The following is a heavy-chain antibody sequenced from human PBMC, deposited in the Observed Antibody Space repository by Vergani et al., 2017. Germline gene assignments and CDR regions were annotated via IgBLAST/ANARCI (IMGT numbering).Heavy chain of an antibody. Sequence: QVQLQESGPGLVKPSETLSLTCTVSGGSISSYYWSWIRQPPGKGLEWIGYIYYSGSTNYNPSLKSRVTISVDTSKNQFSLKLSSVTAADTAVYSCAREVPLSYDSSGSFDYWGQGTLVTVSS. CDR2: IYYSGST. V-gene: IGHV4-59*01. CDR1: GGSISSYY. D-gene: IGHD3-22*01. J-gene: IGHJ4*02. CDR3: AREVPLSYDSSGSFDY.